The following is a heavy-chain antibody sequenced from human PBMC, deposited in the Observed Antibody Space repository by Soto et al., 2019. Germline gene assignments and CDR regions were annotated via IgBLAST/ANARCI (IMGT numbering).Heavy chain of an antibody. J-gene: IGHJ4*02. D-gene: IGHD3-3*01. CDR2: INDNGVTT. Sequence: QPGGSLRLSCAASGFSFSSYAMSWVRQAPGKGLEWVSAINDNGVTTYYADSVKGRFTISRDNSKNTLYLQMNTLRAEDTARYYCARPHFDFWSRSEYWGQGTLVTVSS. CDR3: ARPHFDFWSRSEY. V-gene: IGHV3-23*01. CDR1: GFSFSSYA.